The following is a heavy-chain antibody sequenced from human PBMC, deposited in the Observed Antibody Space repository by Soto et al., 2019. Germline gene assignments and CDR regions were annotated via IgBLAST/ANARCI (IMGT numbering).Heavy chain of an antibody. Sequence: WSLRLSCVASRFTFTSYAMSWVRQAPGKGLEWVAAISASGGATIHADSVKGRLTISRDNSKNTLYLQMNSLGAEDTAVYYCAKDVEGGSLFRGAFDYWGQGTQVTVSS. CDR1: RFTFTSYA. V-gene: IGHV3-23*01. CDR2: ISASGGAT. D-gene: IGHD1-26*01. J-gene: IGHJ4*02. CDR3: AKDVEGGSLFRGAFDY.